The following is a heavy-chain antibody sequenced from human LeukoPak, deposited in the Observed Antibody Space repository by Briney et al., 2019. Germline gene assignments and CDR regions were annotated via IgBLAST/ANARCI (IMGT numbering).Heavy chain of an antibody. Sequence: PGGSLRLSCAASGFTVSSNNMSWVRQAPGKGLEGVSVIYSGGSTYYADSVKGRFTISRDNSKNTLYLQMNSLRAEDTAVYYCARDRSECSGGSCYSGGFDYWGQGTLVTVSS. V-gene: IGHV3-53*01. J-gene: IGHJ4*02. CDR1: GFTVSSNN. D-gene: IGHD2-15*01. CDR3: ARDRSECSGGSCYSGGFDY. CDR2: IYSGGST.